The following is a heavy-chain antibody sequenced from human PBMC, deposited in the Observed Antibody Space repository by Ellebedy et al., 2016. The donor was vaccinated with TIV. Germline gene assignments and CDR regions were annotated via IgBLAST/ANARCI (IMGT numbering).Heavy chain of an antibody. CDR1: GGSISSSSSFY. J-gene: IGHJ4*02. CDR3: ARGLARDY. V-gene: IGHV4-39*07. Sequence: MPSETLSLTCSVSGGSISSSSSFYWGWIRQPPGKGLEWIGTLRYGGTSHYNPSLKSRVTISVDTSKNQFSLNLSSVTAADTAVYYCARGLARDYWGQGTLVTVSS. CDR2: LRYGGTS.